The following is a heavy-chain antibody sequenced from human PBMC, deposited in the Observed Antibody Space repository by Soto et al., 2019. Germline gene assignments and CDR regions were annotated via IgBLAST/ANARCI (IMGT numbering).Heavy chain of an antibody. D-gene: IGHD1-26*01. Sequence: SLRLSCSASGFTLSSYEMHWVRQGPGKGLEWVAYISTGGSTIYYADSVKGRFTISRDNAKNSLYLEMNRLRPEDTSLYYCARVRAGAANGYYGMDVWGQGTTVTVSS. CDR3: ARVRAGAANGYYGMDV. CDR1: GFTLSSYE. CDR2: ISTGGSTI. V-gene: IGHV3-48*03. J-gene: IGHJ6*02.